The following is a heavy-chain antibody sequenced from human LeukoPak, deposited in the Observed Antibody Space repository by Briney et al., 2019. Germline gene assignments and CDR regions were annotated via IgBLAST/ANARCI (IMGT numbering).Heavy chain of an antibody. CDR2: ISSSSSYI. V-gene: IGHV3-21*04. D-gene: IGHD3-22*01. CDR3: AKSGGGYYDGSGYPLDY. J-gene: IGHJ4*02. Sequence: PGGSLRLSRAASGFTFSSYSMNWVRQAPGKGLEWVSSISSSSSYIYYADSVKGRFAISRDNSKNTLYLQMNSLRAEDTAVYYCAKSGGGYYDGSGYPLDYWGQGTLVTVSS. CDR1: GFTFSSYS.